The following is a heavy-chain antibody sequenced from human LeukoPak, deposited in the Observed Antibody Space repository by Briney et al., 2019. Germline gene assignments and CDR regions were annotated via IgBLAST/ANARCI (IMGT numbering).Heavy chain of an antibody. Sequence: GGSLRLSCAASGFTLNSYWVHWVRQAPGKGLVWVSRINSDESSTTYVDSVKGRFTISRDNAKNTLYLQMDSLRVEDTAVYFCARGAHVLDIWGQGTMVTVSS. CDR3: ARGAHVLDI. CDR2: INSDESST. V-gene: IGHV3-74*01. J-gene: IGHJ3*02. D-gene: IGHD1-26*01. CDR1: GFTLNSYW.